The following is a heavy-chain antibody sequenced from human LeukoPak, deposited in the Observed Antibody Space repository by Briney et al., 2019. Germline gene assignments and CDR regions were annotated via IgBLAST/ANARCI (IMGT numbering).Heavy chain of an antibody. V-gene: IGHV4-4*07. D-gene: IGHD3-10*01. CDR1: GGSISSYH. CDR3: ARDRGLDGSDQLDS. J-gene: IGHJ5*01. CDR2: INSNGDT. Sequence: SETLSLTCTASGGSISSYHWIWIRQPAGKGLEWIGRINSNGDTVYDPSLKSRATMSLDMTNNQVSLKLSSVTAADTAVYYCARDRGLDGSDQLDSWGPGTLVTVSS.